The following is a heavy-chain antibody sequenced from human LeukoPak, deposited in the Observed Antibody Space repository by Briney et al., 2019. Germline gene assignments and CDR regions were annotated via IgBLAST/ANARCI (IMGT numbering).Heavy chain of an antibody. J-gene: IGHJ4*02. CDR2: IIPIFGTA. CDR3: ARSGVAEWDPGDY. V-gene: IGHV1-69*13. CDR1: GGTXSSYA. Sequence: SVKVSCKASGGTXSSYAISGVRQAPGQGLEWMGGIIPIFGTANYAQKFQGRVTITADESTSTAYMELSSLRSEDTAVYYCARSGVAEWDPGDYWGQGTLVTVSS. D-gene: IGHD1-26*01.